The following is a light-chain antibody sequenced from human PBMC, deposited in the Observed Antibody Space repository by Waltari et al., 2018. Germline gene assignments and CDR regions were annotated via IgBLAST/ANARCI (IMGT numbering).Light chain of an antibody. J-gene: IGLJ2*01. CDR2: QDN. CDR3: QAWDSSTAV. Sequence: SYELTQPPSVSVSPGQTASITCSGDKLGDKYACWYQQRPGQSPVLVIYQDNKRPSGIPERFSGSNSWNTATLTISGTQAMDEADYYCQAWDSSTAVFGGGTKLTVL. CDR1: KLGDKY. V-gene: IGLV3-1*01.